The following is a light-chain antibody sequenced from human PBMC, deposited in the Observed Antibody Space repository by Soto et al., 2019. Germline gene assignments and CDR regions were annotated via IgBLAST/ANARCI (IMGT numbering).Light chain of an antibody. Sequence: DIQMTPSPSSLSASVGDSVTITCRASQGIGKYLAWYQQKPGKVPKLLIYAASTLQSGVPSRFSGSGSGTDFTLTISNLQPEDVATYYCQKYNNAPWTFGQGTKVEIK. CDR1: QGIGKY. V-gene: IGKV1-27*01. J-gene: IGKJ1*01. CDR3: QKYNNAPWT. CDR2: AAS.